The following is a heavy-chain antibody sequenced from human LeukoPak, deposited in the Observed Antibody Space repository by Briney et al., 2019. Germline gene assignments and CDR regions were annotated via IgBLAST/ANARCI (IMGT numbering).Heavy chain of an antibody. Sequence: ASVKVSCKASGYTFTSYYMHWVRQAPGQGLEWMGIINPSGGSTSYAQKFQGRVTMTGDTSTSTVYMELSSLRSEDTAVYYCARPEEAWNYSPYYYYYGMDVWGQGTTVTVSS. CDR2: INPSGGST. CDR3: ARPEEAWNYSPYYYYYGMDV. D-gene: IGHD1-7*01. J-gene: IGHJ6*02. CDR1: GYTFTSYY. V-gene: IGHV1-46*01.